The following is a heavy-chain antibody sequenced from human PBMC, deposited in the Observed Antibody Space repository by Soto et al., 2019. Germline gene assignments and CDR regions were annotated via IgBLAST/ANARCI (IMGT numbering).Heavy chain of an antibody. J-gene: IGHJ4*02. D-gene: IGHD3-22*01. CDR2: VSHSKST. Sequence: SETLSLTCSVSGDTVTSDYWNWIRQPPGKRLEWIGYVSHSKSTNYNPSLKSRVTISVDTSKNQFSLNLNSVTAADTAEYYCRRVFYDSRGYSSPSDCRGQRILDPGSS. V-gene: IGHV4-59*02. CDR3: RRVFYDSRGYSSPSDC. CDR1: GDTVTSDY.